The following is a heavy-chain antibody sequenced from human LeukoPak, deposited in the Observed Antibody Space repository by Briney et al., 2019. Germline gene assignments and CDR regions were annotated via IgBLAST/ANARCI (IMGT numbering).Heavy chain of an antibody. CDR2: ISAYNGNT. D-gene: IGHD3-3*01. V-gene: IGHV1-18*01. CDR1: GYTFISYG. Sequence: ASVKVSCKASGYTFISYGISWVRQAPGQGLEWMGWISAYNGNTNYAQKLQGRVTMTTDTSTSTAYMELRSLRSDDTAVYYCARDFWSGFSDYYFDYWGQGTLVTVSS. CDR3: ARDFWSGFSDYYFDY. J-gene: IGHJ4*02.